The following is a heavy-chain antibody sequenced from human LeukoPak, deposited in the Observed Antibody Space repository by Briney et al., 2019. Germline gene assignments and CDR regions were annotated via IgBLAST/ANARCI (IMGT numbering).Heavy chain of an antibody. CDR3: ARESSSSSWYIFDY. CDR1: GGSISSYY. D-gene: IGHD6-13*01. Sequence: SVTLSLTCTVSGGSISSYYWSWIRQPAGKGLEWIGRIYTSGSTNYNPSLKSRVTMSVDTSKNQFSLKLSSVTAADTAVYYCARESSSSSWYIFDYWGQGTLVTVSS. CDR2: IYTSGST. V-gene: IGHV4-4*07. J-gene: IGHJ4*02.